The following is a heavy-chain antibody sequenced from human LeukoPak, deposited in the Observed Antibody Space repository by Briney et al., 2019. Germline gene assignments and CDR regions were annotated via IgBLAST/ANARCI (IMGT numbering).Heavy chain of an antibody. V-gene: IGHV4-31*03. CDR2: IYYSGST. CDR3: ARGYSGYDSGYYYYMDV. CDR1: GGSISSGGYY. D-gene: IGHD5-12*01. Sequence: SQTLSLTCTVSGGSISSGGYYWSWIRQHPGKGLEWIGYIYYSGSTYYNPSLKSRVTISVDTSKNQLSLKLSSVTAADTAVYYCARGYSGYDSGYYYYMDVWGKGTTVTVSS. J-gene: IGHJ6*03.